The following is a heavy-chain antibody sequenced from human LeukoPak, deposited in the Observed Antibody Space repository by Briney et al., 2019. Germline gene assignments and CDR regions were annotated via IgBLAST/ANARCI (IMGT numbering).Heavy chain of an antibody. J-gene: IGHJ3*02. Sequence: GGSLRLSCAASGFTFSRSAVHWVRQAPGKGLEWVAVISYDGSNKYYADSVKGRFTISRDNSKNTLYLQMNSLRAEDTAVYYCASTRDYYDSSGYYPWYAFDIWGQGTMVTVSS. V-gene: IGHV3-30-3*01. D-gene: IGHD3-22*01. CDR2: ISYDGSNK. CDR1: GFTFSRSA. CDR3: ASTRDYYDSSGYYPWYAFDI.